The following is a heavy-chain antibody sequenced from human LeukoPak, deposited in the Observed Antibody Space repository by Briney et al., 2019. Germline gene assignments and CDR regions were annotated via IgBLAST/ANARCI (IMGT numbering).Heavy chain of an antibody. Sequence: ASVKVSCKASGYTFTNYYMHWVRQAPGQGLEWTGMINPSGGSTSYAQKFQGRVTMTRDMSTSTDYMELISLRSEDTAVYYCARDNSVGDTAWWFDPWGQGTLVTVSS. CDR2: INPSGGST. V-gene: IGHV1-46*01. CDR3: ARDNSVGDTAWWFDP. CDR1: GYTFTNYY. D-gene: IGHD1-26*01. J-gene: IGHJ5*02.